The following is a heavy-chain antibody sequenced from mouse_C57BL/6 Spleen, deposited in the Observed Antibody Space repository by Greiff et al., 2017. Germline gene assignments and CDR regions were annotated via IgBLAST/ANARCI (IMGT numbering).Heavy chain of an antibody. D-gene: IGHD1-1*01. J-gene: IGHJ2*01. V-gene: IGHV3-6*01. CDR1: GYSITSGYY. CDR2: ISYDGSN. CDR3: ANGVVADY. Sequence: ESGPGLVKPSQSLSLTCSVTGYSITSGYYWNWIRQFPGNKLEWMGYISYDGSNNYNPSLKNRISITRDTSKNQFFLKLNSVTTEDTATYYCANGVVADYWGQGTTLTVSS.